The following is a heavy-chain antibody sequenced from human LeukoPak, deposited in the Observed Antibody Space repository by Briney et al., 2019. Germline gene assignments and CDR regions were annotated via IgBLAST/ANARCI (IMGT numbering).Heavy chain of an antibody. CDR3: ARYSTSALDY. V-gene: IGHV3-11*04. Sequence: GGSLRLSCAASGFIFSAYYMSWIRQAPGKGLEWVSYISSSSTTIKYADSVKGRFTISRDNAKNSLYLQMNSLRAEDTAVYYCARYSTSALDYWGQGTLVTVSS. D-gene: IGHD6-6*01. CDR1: GFIFSAYY. CDR2: ISSSSTTI. J-gene: IGHJ4*02.